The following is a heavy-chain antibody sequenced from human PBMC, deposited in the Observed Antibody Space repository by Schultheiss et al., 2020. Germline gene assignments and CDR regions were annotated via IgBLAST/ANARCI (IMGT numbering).Heavy chain of an antibody. CDR3: ARVWAYYGSGRGAFDI. CDR1: GFTFSSYG. Sequence: GGSLKLSCAASGFTFSSYGMHWVRQAPGKGLEWVAVISYDGSNKYYADSVKGRFTISRDNAKNSLYLQMNSLRDEDTAVYYCARVWAYYGSGRGAFDIWGQGTMVTVSS. J-gene: IGHJ3*02. D-gene: IGHD3-10*01. CDR2: ISYDGSNK. V-gene: IGHV3-30*03.